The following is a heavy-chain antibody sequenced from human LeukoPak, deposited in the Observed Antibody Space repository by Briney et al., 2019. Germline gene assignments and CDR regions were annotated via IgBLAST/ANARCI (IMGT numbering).Heavy chain of an antibody. CDR1: GFTFSSYA. J-gene: IGHJ2*01. V-gene: IGHV3-23*01. Sequence: GGSLRLSCAASGFTFSSYAMSWVRQAPGKGLEWVSAISGSGGSTYYADSVKGRFTISGDNSKNTLYLQMNSLRAEDTAVYYCAKNIIAVAGRDYWYFDLWGRGTLVTVSS. D-gene: IGHD6-19*01. CDR2: ISGSGGST. CDR3: AKNIIAVAGRDYWYFDL.